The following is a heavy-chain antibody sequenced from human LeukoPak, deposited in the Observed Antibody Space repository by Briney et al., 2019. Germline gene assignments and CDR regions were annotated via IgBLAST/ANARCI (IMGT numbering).Heavy chain of an antibody. J-gene: IGHJ4*02. CDR1: GFTVSSNY. CDR3: AISSGWYLGNFDY. Sequence: GGSLRLSCAASGFTVSSNYMSWVRQAPGKGLEWVSVIYSGGSTYYADYVKGRFTISRDNSKTTLYLQMNSLRAVDTAVYYCAISSGWYLGNFDYWGQGTLVTVSS. V-gene: IGHV3-53*01. D-gene: IGHD6-19*01. CDR2: IYSGGST.